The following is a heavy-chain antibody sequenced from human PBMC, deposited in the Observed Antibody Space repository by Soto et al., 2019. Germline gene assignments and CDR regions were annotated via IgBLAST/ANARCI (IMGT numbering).Heavy chain of an antibody. CDR2: IFHSGST. Sequence: PSETLSLTCSVSRSFITSGGFYYSCIRQPPGKGLEWLGYIFHSGSTLYNPSLRGRLTLSADTSRNQLSLYLASVTAADTAVYYCVRGGSAGHWFDPWGQGIRVT. CDR3: VRGGSAGHWFDP. CDR1: RSFITSGGFY. J-gene: IGHJ5*02. D-gene: IGHD2-15*01. V-gene: IGHV4-31*03.